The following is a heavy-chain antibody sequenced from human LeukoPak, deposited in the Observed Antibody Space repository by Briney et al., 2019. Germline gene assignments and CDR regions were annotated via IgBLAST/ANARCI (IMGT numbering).Heavy chain of an antibody. D-gene: IGHD4-17*01. CDR3: AFRGKVTVTTKGAFDF. CDR1: GFTFGSYA. CDR2: ISGNGVGT. Sequence: PGGSLRLSCVASGFTFGSYAMSWVRQAPGKGLDWVSLISGNGVGTDYADSVKGRFTISRDNSKNTLYLQMNSLRAEDTAVYYCAFRGKVTVTTKGAFDFWGQGTMVTASS. J-gene: IGHJ3*01. V-gene: IGHV3-23*01.